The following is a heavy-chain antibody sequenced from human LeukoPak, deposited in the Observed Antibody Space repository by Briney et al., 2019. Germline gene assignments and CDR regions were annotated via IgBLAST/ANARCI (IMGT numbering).Heavy chain of an antibody. V-gene: IGHV3-11*06. D-gene: IGHD6-19*01. Sequence: PGGSLRLSCAASGFTFSDYYMSWIRQAPGEGLEWVSSISSSSSYIYYADSVKGRFTISRDNAKNSLYLQMNSLRAEDTAVYYCARDLDSSGWSTTPLPGPYNWFDPWGQGTLVTVSS. CDR3: ARDLDSSGWSTTPLPGPYNWFDP. CDR2: ISSSSSYI. CDR1: GFTFSDYY. J-gene: IGHJ5*02.